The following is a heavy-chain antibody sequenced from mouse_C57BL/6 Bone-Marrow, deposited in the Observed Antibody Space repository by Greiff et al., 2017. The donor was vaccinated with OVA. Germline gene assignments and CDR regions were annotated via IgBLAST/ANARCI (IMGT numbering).Heavy chain of an antibody. CDR1: GYTFTSYW. CDR3: ARPTGREYYAMDY. J-gene: IGHJ4*01. V-gene: IGHV1-64*01. D-gene: IGHD4-1*02. CDR2: IHPNSGST. Sequence: QVQLQQPGAELVKPGASVKLSCKASGYTFTSYWMHWVKQRPGQGLEWIGMIHPNSGSTNYNEKFKSKATLTVDKSSSTAYMQLSSLTSEDSAVYYCARPTGREYYAMDYWGQGTSVTVSS.